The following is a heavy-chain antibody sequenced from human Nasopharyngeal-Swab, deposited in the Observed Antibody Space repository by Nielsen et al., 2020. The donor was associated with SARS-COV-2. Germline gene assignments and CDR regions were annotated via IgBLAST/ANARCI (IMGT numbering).Heavy chain of an antibody. CDR1: GYSISSGYY. V-gene: IGHV4-38-2*01. D-gene: IGHD3-16*01. CDR2: IYHGGST. J-gene: IGHJ5*02. Sequence: SETLSLTCAVSGYSISSGYYCGWLRQPPGKGLEWIGSIYHGGSTYYNPSLKSRVTISVDTSKNQFSLQLSSVTAADTAVYYCARHAVGGFPAATNKNWFDPWGQGTLVTVSS. CDR3: ARHAVGGFPAATNKNWFDP.